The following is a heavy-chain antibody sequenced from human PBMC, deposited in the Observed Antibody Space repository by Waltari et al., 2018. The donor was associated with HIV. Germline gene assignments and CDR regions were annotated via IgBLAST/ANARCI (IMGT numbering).Heavy chain of an antibody. CDR3: VRVRDSSSGWYIFDY. D-gene: IGHD6-19*01. CDR2: IGAAGDT. Sequence: EVHLVESGGGLIQPGGSLRLSCEASGFTFNPYDMHWVRQAAGEGLQWVSAIGAAGDTYYSDSVKGRFTISRENAKNSLLLQMNSLRAGDTAVYFCVRVRDSSSGWYIFDYWGQGALVTVSS. CDR1: GFTFNPYD. V-gene: IGHV3-13*04. J-gene: IGHJ4*02.